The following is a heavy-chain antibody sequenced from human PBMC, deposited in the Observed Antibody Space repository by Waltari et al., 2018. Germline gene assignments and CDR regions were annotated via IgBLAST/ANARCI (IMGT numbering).Heavy chain of an antibody. CDR3: ARDSMVRGFQVNYYYGMDV. J-gene: IGHJ6*02. CDR2: ISSSSSTR. CDR1: GFTFSSSS. V-gene: IGHV3-48*04. D-gene: IGHD3-10*01. Sequence: EVQLVESGGGLVQPGGSLRLSCAASGFTFSSSSMIWVRQAPAKGLEWVSYISSSSSTRYYADSVKGRFTISRDNAKNSLYLQMNSLRAEDTAVYYCARDSMVRGFQVNYYYGMDVWGQGTTVTVSS.